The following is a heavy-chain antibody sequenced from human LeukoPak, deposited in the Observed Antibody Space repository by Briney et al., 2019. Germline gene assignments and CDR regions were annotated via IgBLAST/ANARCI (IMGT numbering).Heavy chain of an antibody. J-gene: IGHJ4*02. D-gene: IGHD3-16*01. CDR3: AKGSFRGDFDY. Sequence: PGGSLRLSCAASGFTFSSYAMSWVRQAPGKGLEWVSTISRSGDSTYYADFVKGRFTISRDNSKNTLYLQMNSLRAEDTAVYYCAKGSFRGDFDYWGQGTLVTVSS. CDR2: ISRSGDST. V-gene: IGHV3-23*01. CDR1: GFTFSSYA.